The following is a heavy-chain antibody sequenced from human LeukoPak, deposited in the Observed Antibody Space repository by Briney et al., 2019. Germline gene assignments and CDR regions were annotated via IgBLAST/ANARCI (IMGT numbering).Heavy chain of an antibody. J-gene: IGHJ5*02. CDR1: GFTFSSYA. V-gene: IGHV3-23*01. D-gene: IGHD2-2*01. CDR3: AKDYGGAGVVPAADNWFDP. Sequence: PGGSLRLSCAASGFTFSSYAMSWVRQAPGKGLEWVSAISGSGGSTYYADSVKGRFTISRDNSKNTLYLQMNSLRAEDTAVYYCAKDYGGAGVVPAADNWFDPWGQGTLVTVSS. CDR2: ISGSGGST.